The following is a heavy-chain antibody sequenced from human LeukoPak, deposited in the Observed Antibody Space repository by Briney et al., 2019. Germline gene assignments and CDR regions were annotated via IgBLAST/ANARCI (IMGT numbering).Heavy chain of an antibody. CDR1: GFTFSSYG. CDR3: AKDASKSYGDYASYDAFDI. Sequence: GGSLRLSCAASGFTFSSYGMHWVRQAPGKGLEWVAFIQYDGSNNYADSVKGRFTISRDNSKNTLYLQMNSLRAEDTAVYYCAKDASKSYGDYASYDAFDIWGQGTMVTVSS. CDR2: IQYDGSN. D-gene: IGHD4-17*01. V-gene: IGHV3-30*02. J-gene: IGHJ3*02.